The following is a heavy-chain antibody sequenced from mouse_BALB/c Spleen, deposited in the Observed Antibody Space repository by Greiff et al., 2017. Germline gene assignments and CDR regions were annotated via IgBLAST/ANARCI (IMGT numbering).Heavy chain of an antibody. V-gene: IGHV10S3*01. CDR2: IRSKSNNYAT. CDR3: VREEIYFNAMDY. Sequence: EVQLVETGGGLVQPKGSLKLSCAASGFTFNTNAMNWVRQAPGKGLEWFARIRSKSNNYATYYADSVKDRFTISRDDSQSMLYLQMNNLKTEDTAMYYCVREEIYFNAMDYWGQGTSVTVSS. D-gene: IGHD2-1*01. J-gene: IGHJ4*01. CDR1: GFTFNTNA.